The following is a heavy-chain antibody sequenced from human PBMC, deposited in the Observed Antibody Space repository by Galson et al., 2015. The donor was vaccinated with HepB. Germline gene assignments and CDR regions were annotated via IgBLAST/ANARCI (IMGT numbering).Heavy chain of an antibody. V-gene: IGHV4-34*01. CDR2: INHSGST. J-gene: IGHJ3*02. CDR3: ASLHKQWLSFDI. Sequence: QPPGKGLEWIGEINHSGSTNYNPSLKSRVTISVDTSKNQFSLKLSSVTAADTAVYYCASLHKQWLSFDIWGQGTMVTVSS. D-gene: IGHD6-19*01.